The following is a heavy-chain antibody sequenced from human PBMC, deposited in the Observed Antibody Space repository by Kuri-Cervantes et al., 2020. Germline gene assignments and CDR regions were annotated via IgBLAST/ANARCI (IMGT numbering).Heavy chain of an antibody. J-gene: IGHJ4*02. CDR2: ISYDGGHK. D-gene: IGHD2-15*01. Sequence: GGSLRLSCAASGFTFRNYGMHWVRQAPGEGLEWVALISYDGGHKSYADSVKGRFTISRDNSKNTLFLQMNTLRAEDTAVYYCARDAAGGAHTDYWGQGTLVTVSS. CDR3: ARDAAGGAHTDY. V-gene: IGHV3-30*03. CDR1: GFTFRNYG.